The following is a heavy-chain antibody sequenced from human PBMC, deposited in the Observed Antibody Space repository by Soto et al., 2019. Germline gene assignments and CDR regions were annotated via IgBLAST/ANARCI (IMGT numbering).Heavy chain of an antibody. CDR1: GFIFSSYE. D-gene: IGHD5-12*01. V-gene: IGHV3-48*03. CDR2: ISSGATI. CDR3: ARVAYGGYGADF. J-gene: IGHJ4*02. Sequence: EVQLVESGGGLVQAGGSLRLSCAASGFIFSSYEMNWVRQAPGKGLEWVSYISSGATIFYADSVKGRFTISRDNAKNSLFLQMNSLRAEDTAVYYCARVAYGGYGADFWGQGTLVTVSS.